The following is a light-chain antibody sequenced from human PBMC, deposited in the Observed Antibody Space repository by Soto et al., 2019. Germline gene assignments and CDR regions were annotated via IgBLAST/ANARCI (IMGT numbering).Light chain of an antibody. V-gene: IGKV3-20*01. J-gene: IGKJ4*01. CDR3: QQYDSSPLT. Sequence: EIVLTQSPGTLSLSPGERATLSCRASQSVSSSFLAWYQQKPGQAPRHLIYGASSRATGITDRFSGSGSGTDFTLTISRLEPEDFAVYYCQQYDSSPLTFGGGTKVEIK. CDR1: QSVSSSF. CDR2: GAS.